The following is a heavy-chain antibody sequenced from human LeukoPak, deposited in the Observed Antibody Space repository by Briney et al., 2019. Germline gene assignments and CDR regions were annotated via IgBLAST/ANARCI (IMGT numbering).Heavy chain of an antibody. Sequence: GGSLRLSCTASGFTFSVYPLTWVRQVQGKGLDWVESITGSGATPKYADFAKGRFTISRDNSKNTLYLQLNSLRVEDTAEYYCVKLGHCSGVSCYWDPSYDLWGQGTLVAVSS. CDR2: ITGSGATP. J-gene: IGHJ1*01. D-gene: IGHD2-2*01. CDR1: GFTFSVYP. CDR3: VKLGHCSGVSCYWDPSYDL. V-gene: IGHV3-23*01.